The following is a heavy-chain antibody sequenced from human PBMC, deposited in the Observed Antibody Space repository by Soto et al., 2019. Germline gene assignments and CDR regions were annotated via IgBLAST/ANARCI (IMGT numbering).Heavy chain of an antibody. J-gene: IGHJ4*02. D-gene: IGHD3-22*01. CDR1: GFTFSSYA. CDR3: ARDLDYDSSGPFHY. Sequence: GGSLRLSCAASGFTFSSYAMHWVRQAPGKGLEWVAVISYDGSNKYYADSVKGRFTISRDNSKNTLYLQMNSLRAEDTAVYYCARDLDYDSSGPFHYWGQGT. CDR2: ISYDGSNK. V-gene: IGHV3-30-3*01.